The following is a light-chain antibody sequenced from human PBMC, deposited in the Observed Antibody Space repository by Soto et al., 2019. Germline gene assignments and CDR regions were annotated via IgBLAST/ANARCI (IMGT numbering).Light chain of an antibody. CDR3: AQVLQSPYT. Sequence: DIVMTQSPLSLPVTPGEPASISCRSSQSLLHSNGNTYLDWYLQKPGQSPQLLIFLGSNRASGVPDRFSGSGSGTDFTLKISSVEADDVGVYYCAQVLQSPYTFGQGTRLEI. J-gene: IGKJ5*01. CDR2: LGS. CDR1: QSLLHSNGNTY. V-gene: IGKV2-28*01.